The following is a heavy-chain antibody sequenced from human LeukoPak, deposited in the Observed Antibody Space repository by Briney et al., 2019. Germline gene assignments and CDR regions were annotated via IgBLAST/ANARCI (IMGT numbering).Heavy chain of an antibody. V-gene: IGHV3-69-1*01. Sequence: GGSLRLSCAASRFTFSDYYMSWIRQAPGKGLEWVSYISSGSTIYYGDSVKGRFTISRDNAKNSLYLQMNSLRAEDTAVYYCARVSGSYYLVYYYGMDVWGQGTTVTVSS. CDR2: ISSGSTI. CDR1: RFTFSDYY. D-gene: IGHD3-10*01. CDR3: ARVSGSYYLVYYYGMDV. J-gene: IGHJ6*02.